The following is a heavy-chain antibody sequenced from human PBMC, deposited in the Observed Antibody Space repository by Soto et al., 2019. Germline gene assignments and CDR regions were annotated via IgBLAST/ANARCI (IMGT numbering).Heavy chain of an antibody. CDR1: GYTFTSYG. CDR2: ISAYNGNT. CDR3: AREAPLDCSGGSCYSADAFDI. Sequence: ASVKVSCKASGYTFTSYGISWVRQAPGQGLEWMGWISAYNGNTNYAQKLQGRVTMTTDTSTSTAYMELRSLRSDDTAVYYCAREAPLDCSGGSCYSADAFDIWGQGTMVTVSS. D-gene: IGHD2-15*01. J-gene: IGHJ3*02. V-gene: IGHV1-18*01.